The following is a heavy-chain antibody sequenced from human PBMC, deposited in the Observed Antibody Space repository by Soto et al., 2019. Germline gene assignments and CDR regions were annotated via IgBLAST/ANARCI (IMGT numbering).Heavy chain of an antibody. CDR2: ISGSGGST. D-gene: IGHD2-15*01. V-gene: IGHV3-23*01. CDR3: AKEDGGRISYGIDV. CDR1: GFTFSSYA. J-gene: IGHJ6*02. Sequence: EVQLLESGGGLVQPGGSLRLSCAASGFTFSSYAMSWVRQAPGKGLEWVSAISGSGGSTYYADSVKGRFTISRDNSKNTLYEKMDLLRAGVTAVYYCAKEDGGRISYGIDVWGQGTMVTVSS.